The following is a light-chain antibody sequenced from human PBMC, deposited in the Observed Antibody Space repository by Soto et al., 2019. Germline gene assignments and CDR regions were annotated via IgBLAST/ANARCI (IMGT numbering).Light chain of an antibody. V-gene: IGKV1-5*01. CDR1: EDIDTS. CDR2: GAS. Sequence: DIQMTQSPSTLSVSLGDRITITCRASEDIDTSLAWFQQRPGKAPKVLIAGASGLMNGVPSTFSGSGSGTEFALTISSVQPDDFATCFCQHYDTFSWTFGQGTKVDIK. J-gene: IGKJ1*01. CDR3: QHYDTFSWT.